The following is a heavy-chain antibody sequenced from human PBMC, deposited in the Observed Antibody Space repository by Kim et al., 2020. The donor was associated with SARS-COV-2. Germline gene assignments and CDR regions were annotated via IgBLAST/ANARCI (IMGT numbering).Heavy chain of an antibody. V-gene: IGHV4-34*01. Sequence: NYNPSLKGRVTISVDTSKNQFSRKRSCVTAADTAVYYCARDGKAGYGMDVWGQGTTVTVSS. D-gene: IGHD6-25*01. J-gene: IGHJ6*02. CDR3: ARDGKAGYGMDV.